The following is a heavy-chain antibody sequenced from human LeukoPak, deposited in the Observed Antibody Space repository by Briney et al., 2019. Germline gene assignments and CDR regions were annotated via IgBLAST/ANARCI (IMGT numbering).Heavy chain of an antibody. D-gene: IGHD1-26*01. Sequence: GGSLRLSCGVSGFYFSDYYMTWIRQAPGKGLEWVSYISSSGTYTNYADSVKGRFTISRDNAKKSLYLQMNSLSAEDTAVYYCAKIAGTYSPDYWGQGTLVTVSS. CDR2: ISSSGTYT. V-gene: IGHV3-11*06. CDR3: AKIAGTYSPDY. CDR1: GFYFSDYY. J-gene: IGHJ4*02.